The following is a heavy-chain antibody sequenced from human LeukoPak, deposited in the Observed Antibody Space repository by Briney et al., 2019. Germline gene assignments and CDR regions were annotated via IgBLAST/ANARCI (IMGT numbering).Heavy chain of an antibody. Sequence: GGSLRLSCAASGFTFSSFAMSWVRQAPGKGLEWVSAISGSGGNTYYADSVKGRFPISRDNSKNTLYLQMNSLRAEDTAVYYCARAPHYSNYGPYYYGMDVWGQGTTVTVSS. CDR3: ARAPHYSNYGPYYYGMDV. J-gene: IGHJ6*02. V-gene: IGHV3-23*01. CDR1: GFTFSSFA. D-gene: IGHD4-11*01. CDR2: ISGSGGNT.